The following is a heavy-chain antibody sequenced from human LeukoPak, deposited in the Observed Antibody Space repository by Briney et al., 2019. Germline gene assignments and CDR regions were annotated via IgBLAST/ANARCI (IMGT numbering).Heavy chain of an antibody. CDR1: GGSISSGDYY. J-gene: IGHJ4*02. CDR3: ARVRPYSNYDY. D-gene: IGHD4-4*01. CDR2: IYYSGST. Sequence: SETLSLTCTVSGGSISSGDYYWSWIRQPPGKGLEWIGYIYYSGSTYYNPSLKSRVTISVDTSKNQFSLKLSSVTAADTAVYYCARVRPYSNYDYWGQGTLVTVSS. V-gene: IGHV4-30-4*01.